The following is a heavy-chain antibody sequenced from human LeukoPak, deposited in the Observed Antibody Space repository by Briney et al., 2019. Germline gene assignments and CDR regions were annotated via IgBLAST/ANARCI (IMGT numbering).Heavy chain of an antibody. J-gene: IGHJ4*02. CDR2: IHHSGST. CDR1: GGSISSSNW. Sequence: PSETLSLTCAVSGGSISSSNWWSWVRQPPGKGLEWIGEIHHSGSTNYNPSLKSRVTISVDKSKNQFSLNMRSVTAADTAVYYCAGKTTGTAGTFDYWGQGTLVTVSS. CDR3: AGKTTGTAGTFDY. D-gene: IGHD1-1*01. V-gene: IGHV4-4*02.